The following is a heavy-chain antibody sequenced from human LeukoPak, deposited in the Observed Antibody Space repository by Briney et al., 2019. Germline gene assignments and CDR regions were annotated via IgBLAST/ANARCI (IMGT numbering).Heavy chain of an antibody. Sequence: TLSLTCTVSGGSISSGGYYWSWIRQHPGKGLEWIGYIYYSGNTYYNPSLKSRVTISVDTSKNQFSLKLSSVTAADTAVYYCARAPITMVRGIIYYYGMDVWGQGTTVTVSS. D-gene: IGHD3-10*01. V-gene: IGHV4-30-4*08. CDR2: IYYSGNT. CDR1: GGSISSGGYY. J-gene: IGHJ6*02. CDR3: ARAPITMVRGIIYYYGMDV.